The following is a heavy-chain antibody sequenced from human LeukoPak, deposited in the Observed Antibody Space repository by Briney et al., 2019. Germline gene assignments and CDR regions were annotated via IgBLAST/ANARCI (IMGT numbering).Heavy chain of an antibody. CDR2: INPNSGET. J-gene: IGHJ4*02. D-gene: IGHD6-13*01. Sequence: ASVKVSCKSSGYNFIGFYMHGVRQAPGQSLEWMGRINPNSGETSFALSFQGRVTMSRDTSINTAYMELGRLTSDDTAVYFWARGATRLATAGAEFDSWGQGTLGIVSS. CDR3: ARGATRLATAGAEFDS. CDR1: GYNFIGFY. V-gene: IGHV1-2*06.